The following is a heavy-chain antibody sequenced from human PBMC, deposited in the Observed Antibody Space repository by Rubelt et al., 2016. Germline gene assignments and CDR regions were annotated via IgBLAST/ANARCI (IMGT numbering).Heavy chain of an antibody. Sequence: QVTLKESGPVLVKPTETLTLTCTVSGFSLSNARMGVSWIRQPPGKALEWLAHIFSNDEQSYSTSLKSRLTLSTDTTKRQVVLTLTNMDPVDTATYYRARIPPRYGPPRYYFDYWGQGTLVTVSS. V-gene: IGHV2-26*01. CDR1: GFSLSNARMG. CDR3: ARIPPRYGPPRYYFDY. CDR2: IFSNDEQ. D-gene: IGHD4-17*01. J-gene: IGHJ4*02.